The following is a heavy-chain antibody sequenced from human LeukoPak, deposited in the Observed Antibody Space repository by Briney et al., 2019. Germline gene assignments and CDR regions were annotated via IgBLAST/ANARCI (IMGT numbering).Heavy chain of an antibody. CDR2: IKSKTDGGTT. J-gene: IGHJ3*02. CDR3: TTDYYGSGSYPDAFDI. CDR1: GFTFSNAW. Sequence: GGSLRLSCAASGFTFSNAWMSWVRQAPGKGLEWVGRIKSKTDGGTTDYAAPVKGRFTISRDDSKNTLYLQMNSLKTGDTAVYYCTTDYYGSGSYPDAFDIWGRGTVVTVSS. V-gene: IGHV3-15*01. D-gene: IGHD3-10*01.